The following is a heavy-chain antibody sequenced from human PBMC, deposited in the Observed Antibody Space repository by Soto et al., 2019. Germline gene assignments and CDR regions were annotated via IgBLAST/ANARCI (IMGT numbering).Heavy chain of an antibody. Sequence: SGGSLRLSCAASGFTFTTYTMNWVRQAPGKGLEWVSSISSGSTYISYADSMKGRFTISRDDAKNSLYLQMNTLRADDAAIYYCARDPIAGRPSRGWFDPWGQGALVTVSS. CDR3: ARDPIAGRPSRGWFDP. D-gene: IGHD6-6*01. CDR1: GFTFTTYT. V-gene: IGHV3-21*01. CDR2: ISSGSTYI. J-gene: IGHJ5*02.